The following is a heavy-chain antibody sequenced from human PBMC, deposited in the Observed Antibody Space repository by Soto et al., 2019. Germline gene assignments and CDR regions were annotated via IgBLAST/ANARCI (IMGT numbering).Heavy chain of an antibody. CDR1: GFSFSSGDA. V-gene: IGHV3-23*01. Sequence: EVQLLDSGGGLVQPGGSLRLSCAASGFSFSSGDAMSWVRQAPGKGLEWVSTIDGSGSGTFYADSVKCRFTISRDNSKNTLCLQLNSLGADDTDIYFCAKARYISTRGDFDYWGQGTLVTVSS. CDR3: AKARYISTRGDFDY. CDR2: IDGSGSGT. J-gene: IGHJ4*02. D-gene: IGHD1-26*01.